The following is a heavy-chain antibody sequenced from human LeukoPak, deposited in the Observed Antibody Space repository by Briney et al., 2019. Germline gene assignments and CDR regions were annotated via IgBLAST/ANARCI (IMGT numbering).Heavy chain of an antibody. D-gene: IGHD6-19*01. J-gene: IGHJ4*02. CDR2: IRSKVNGYAT. CDR3: TREGSGWYTDF. V-gene: IGHV3-73*01. CDR1: GFTFSGSA. Sequence: GGSLRLSCAASGFTFSGSAMRWVRQASGKGLEWVGRIRSKVNGYATVYAASVRGRFTISRDDSKNTAYLQMNSLKTEDTAMYYCTREGSGWYTDFWGQGTLVTVSS.